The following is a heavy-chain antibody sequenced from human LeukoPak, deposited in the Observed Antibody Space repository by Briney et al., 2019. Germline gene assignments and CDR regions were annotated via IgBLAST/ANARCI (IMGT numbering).Heavy chain of an antibody. V-gene: IGHV3-74*01. CDR2: ISSDGINT. Sequence: PGGSLRLSCAASGFTFSTYWMHWVRQAPGKGLVWVSRISSDGINTNYADSVKGRFTISRDDSKKTLYLQMNSLRAEDTAVYYCAKSGLNRFDYWGQGILVTVSS. D-gene: IGHD1-14*01. CDR3: AKSGLNRFDY. CDR1: GFTFSTYW. J-gene: IGHJ4*02.